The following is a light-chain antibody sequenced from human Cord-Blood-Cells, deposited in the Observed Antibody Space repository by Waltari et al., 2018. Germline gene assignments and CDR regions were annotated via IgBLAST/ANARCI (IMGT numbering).Light chain of an antibody. V-gene: IGLV2-14*01. CDR2: DVS. CDR1: SSDVGGYNY. Sequence: QSALTQPASVSGSPGQSITISCTGTSSDVGGYNYVSWYQQHPGKAPKLMIYDVSKRPSGFSNRFSSSKSGNTASLAISGLQAEDEADYYCRSYTSSSTWVFGGGTKLTVL. CDR3: RSYTSSSTWV. J-gene: IGLJ3*02.